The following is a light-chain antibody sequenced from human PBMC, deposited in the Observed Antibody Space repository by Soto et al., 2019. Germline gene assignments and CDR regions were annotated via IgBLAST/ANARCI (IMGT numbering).Light chain of an antibody. CDR2: AAS. V-gene: IGKV1-39*01. J-gene: IGKJ1*01. CDR1: QSISSY. CDR3: QQSYSTPQT. Sequence: DIQMTQSPSCLAASVGGRVTLTCRASQSISSYLNWYQQKPGKAPKLLIYAASSLQSGVPSRFSGSGSGTDFTLTISSLRPEDFATYYCQQSYSTPQTVGQGTKVEIK.